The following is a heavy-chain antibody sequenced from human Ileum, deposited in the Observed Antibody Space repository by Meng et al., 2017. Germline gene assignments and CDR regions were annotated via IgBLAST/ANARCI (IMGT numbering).Heavy chain of an antibody. CDR1: GFTFSTYC. CDR3: ARGALVGQKPIAIK. V-gene: IGHV3-21*01. D-gene: IGHD2-8*02. CDR2: ISYRSTYI. J-gene: IGHJ3*01. Sequence: GESLKISCAASGFTFSTYCMDWVRQAPGKGLEWVSSISYRSTYIYYADSVKGRFIIFRDDAKNSLYLQVNSLRAEDTAVYYCARGALVGQKPIAIKWGQGTMVTVSS.